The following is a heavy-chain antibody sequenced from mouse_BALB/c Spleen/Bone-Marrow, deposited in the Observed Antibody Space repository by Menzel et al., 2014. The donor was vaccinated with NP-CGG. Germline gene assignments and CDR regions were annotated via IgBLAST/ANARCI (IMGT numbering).Heavy chain of an antibody. CDR2: INTNGGST. J-gene: IGHJ3*01. CDR1: GFTFSSYY. V-gene: IGHV5-6-2*01. Sequence: DVKLVESGGGLVKLGGSLKLSCAASGFTFSSYYMSWVRQTPEKRLELVAAINTNGGSTYYPDTVKCRFTISRDNAKNTLYLQMSSLKSEDTALYYCASLYDGYSVFVYWGQGTLVTVSA. D-gene: IGHD2-3*01. CDR3: ASLYDGYSVFVY.